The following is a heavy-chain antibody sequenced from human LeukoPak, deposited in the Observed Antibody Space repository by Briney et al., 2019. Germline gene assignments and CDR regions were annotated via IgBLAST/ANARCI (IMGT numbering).Heavy chain of an antibody. CDR3: ARAERWEGRPHGFDI. Sequence: SETLSLTCTVSGGSISTYYWSWIRQPPGKGLEWIGYIYNTGSTNYNPSLKSRVTISVDTSKNQFSLKLNSVTAADTAVYYCARAERWEGRPHGFDIRGQGTMVTVSS. CDR2: IYNTGST. CDR1: GGSISTYY. J-gene: IGHJ3*02. D-gene: IGHD1-26*01. V-gene: IGHV4-59*01.